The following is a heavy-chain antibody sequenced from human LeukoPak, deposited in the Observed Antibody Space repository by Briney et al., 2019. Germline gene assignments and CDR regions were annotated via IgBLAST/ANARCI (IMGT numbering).Heavy chain of an antibody. CDR2: IIPIFGTA. D-gene: IGHD3-10*01. V-gene: IGHV1-69*01. CDR1: GGTFSNYA. J-gene: IGHJ4*02. Sequence: GSSVKVSCKASGGTFSNYAISWVRQAPGQGLEWMGGIIPIFGTANYAQKFQGRVTITADESTSTAYMELSSLRSEDTAVYYCARVAPGSGSYLAYFDYWGQGTLVTVSS. CDR3: ARVAPGSGSYLAYFDY.